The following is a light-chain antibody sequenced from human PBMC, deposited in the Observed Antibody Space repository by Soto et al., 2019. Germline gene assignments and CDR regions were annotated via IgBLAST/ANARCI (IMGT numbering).Light chain of an antibody. V-gene: IGKV3-20*01. J-gene: IGKJ5*01. CDR2: GAS. CDR1: QSVSSSY. Sequence: EIVLTQSPGTLSLSPGERATLSCRASQSVSSSYLAWYQQKPGQAPRLLIYGASSRATGIPDRFSGSGSGTDFTLPISRLEPEDFAVYYCQQYGSSLPITFGQGTRLEI. CDR3: QQYGSSLPIT.